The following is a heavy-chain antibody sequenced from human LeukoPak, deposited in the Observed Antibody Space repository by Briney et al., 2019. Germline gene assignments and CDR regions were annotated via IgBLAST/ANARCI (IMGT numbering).Heavy chain of an antibody. CDR1: GFTFDNYS. D-gene: IGHD6-13*01. V-gene: IGHV3-9*01. Sequence: PRRSLRPSCAAAGFTFDNYSMHWVRQAPRKVLGWVSGISWNSGSIGYADSVKGRFTISRDNAKNSLYLQMNSLRAEDTALYYCAKDIAAAGDDAFDIWGQGTMVTVSS. J-gene: IGHJ3*02. CDR3: AKDIAAAGDDAFDI. CDR2: ISWNSGSI.